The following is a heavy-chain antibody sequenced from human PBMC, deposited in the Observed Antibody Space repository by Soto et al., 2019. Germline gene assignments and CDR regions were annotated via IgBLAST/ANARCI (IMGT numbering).Heavy chain of an antibody. CDR1: GGSIISGGFS. J-gene: IGHJ4*02. CDR3: ARATFIRKGYYDATDYYYFDY. D-gene: IGHD3-22*01. Sequence: SETLSLTCAVAGGSIISGGFSWSWIRQSPGKGLELIGYIYYSGSTYYNPSLKSRVTISVDGSKNEFSLRLSSVTAADTAVYYCARATFIRKGYYDATDYYYFDYWGQGTLVTVSS. CDR2: IYYSGST. V-gene: IGHV4-30-2*06.